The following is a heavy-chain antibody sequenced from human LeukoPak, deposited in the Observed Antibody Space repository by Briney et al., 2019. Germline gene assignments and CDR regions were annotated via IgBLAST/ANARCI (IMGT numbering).Heavy chain of an antibody. J-gene: IGHJ3*02. CDR3: ARGPTDYYDSRAGAFDI. V-gene: IGHV3-66*01. CDR1: GFTFSSYS. CDR2: IYSGGST. Sequence: PGGSLRLSCAASGFTFSSYSMNWVRQAPGKGLEWVSVIYSGGSTYYADSVKGRFTISRDNSKNTLYLQMNSLRAEDTAVYYCARGPTDYYDSRAGAFDIWGQGTMVTVSS. D-gene: IGHD3-22*01.